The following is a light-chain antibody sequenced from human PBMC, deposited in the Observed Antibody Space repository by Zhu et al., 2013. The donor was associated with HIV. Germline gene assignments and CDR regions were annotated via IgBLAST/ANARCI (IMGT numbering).Light chain of an antibody. CDR3: QQYDNLPLT. J-gene: IGKJ4*01. Sequence: DIQMTQSPSSLSASVGDRVTITCQASQDIDRYLSWYQQKVGEAPKLLIDDASDLETGVTSRFSGSGSGTDFTFTISSLQPEDVATYYCQQYDNLPLTFGGGTRVEI. CDR1: QDIDRY. V-gene: IGKV1-33*01. CDR2: DAS.